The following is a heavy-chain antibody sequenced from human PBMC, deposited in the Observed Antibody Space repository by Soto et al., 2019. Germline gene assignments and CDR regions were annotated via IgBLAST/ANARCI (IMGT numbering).Heavy chain of an antibody. D-gene: IGHD5-18*01. CDR1: GYTFTGYY. J-gene: IGHJ5*02. CDR3: ARDGWGYSYGYNWFDP. V-gene: IGHV1-2*02. CDR2: INPNSGGT. Sequence: GASVKVSCKASGYTFTGYYMHWVLQAPGQGLEWMGWINPNSGGTNYAQKFQGRVTMTRDTSISTAYMELSRLRSDDTAGYYCARDGWGYSYGYNWFDPWGQGTLVTVSS.